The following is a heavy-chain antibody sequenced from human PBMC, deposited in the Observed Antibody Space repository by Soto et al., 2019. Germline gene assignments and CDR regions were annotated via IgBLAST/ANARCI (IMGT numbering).Heavy chain of an antibody. D-gene: IGHD1-1*01. CDR2: ISGDGINT. CDR1: GFNFGFFG. V-gene: IGHV3-30*03. Sequence: PGGSLRLSCAASGFNFGFFGMHWARQAPGKGLEWVAFISGDGINTQYADSVRGRFTLSRDYSRKTMYLQMDSLRDEDTALYYCARGKLSFDFDSWGLGTLVTVSS. J-gene: IGHJ4*02. CDR3: ARGKLSFDFDS.